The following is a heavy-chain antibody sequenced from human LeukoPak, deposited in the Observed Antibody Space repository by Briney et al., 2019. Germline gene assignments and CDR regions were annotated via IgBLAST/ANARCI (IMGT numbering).Heavy chain of an antibody. D-gene: IGHD3-10*02. CDR1: GFTFSK. CDR3: AELGITMIGGV. J-gene: IGHJ6*04. V-gene: IGHV3-48*03. CDR2: ISSSGSTI. Sequence: GGSLRLSCAASGFTFSKMNWVRQAPGKGLEWVSYISSSGSTIYYADSVKGRFTISRDNAKNSLYLQMNSLRAEDTAVCYCAELGITMIGGVWGKGTTVTISS.